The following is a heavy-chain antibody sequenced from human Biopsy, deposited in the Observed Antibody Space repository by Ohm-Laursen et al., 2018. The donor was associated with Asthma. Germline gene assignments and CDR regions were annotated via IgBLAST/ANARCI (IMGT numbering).Heavy chain of an antibody. CDR3: ARKAGSCISRTCYSLDF. CDR1: GGTFNTYV. V-gene: IGHV1-69*13. CDR2: INSVFGTT. D-gene: IGHD2-2*01. Sequence: SVKVSCKSLGGTFNTYVIGWVRQAPGQGLEWMGGINSVFGTTAYPQKFQDRVTITADDSTSTVSMELSSLRSEDTAVYYCARKAGSCISRTCYSLDFWGQGTLVTVSS. J-gene: IGHJ4*02.